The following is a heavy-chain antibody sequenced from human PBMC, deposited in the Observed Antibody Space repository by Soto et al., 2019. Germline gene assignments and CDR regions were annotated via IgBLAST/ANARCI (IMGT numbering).Heavy chain of an antibody. J-gene: IGHJ6*02. Sequence: SETLSLTCTVSGGSISSGYYYWSWIRQPPGKGLEWIGYIYYSGSTYYNPSLKSRVTISVDTSKNQFSLKLSSVTAADTAVYYCARDTTMVRGVIITGSNYYGMDVWGQGTTVTVSS. V-gene: IGHV4-30-4*01. CDR2: IYYSGST. CDR1: GGSISSGYYY. D-gene: IGHD3-10*01. CDR3: ARDTTMVRGVIITGSNYYGMDV.